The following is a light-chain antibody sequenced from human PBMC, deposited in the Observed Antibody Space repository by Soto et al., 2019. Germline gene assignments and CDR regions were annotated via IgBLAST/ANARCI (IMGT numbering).Light chain of an antibody. CDR2: AAS. Sequence: DIPMTQSPSSLSASVGDRVTITCRASQSISNYLNWYQRKPGKAPKLRICAASSLQSEVPSRFSGSGAGTEFTLTISSLQPEDFATDDCQQSYSIPRTCGQGTKVEIK. CDR1: QSISNY. V-gene: IGKV1-39*01. CDR3: QQSYSIPRT. J-gene: IGKJ1*01.